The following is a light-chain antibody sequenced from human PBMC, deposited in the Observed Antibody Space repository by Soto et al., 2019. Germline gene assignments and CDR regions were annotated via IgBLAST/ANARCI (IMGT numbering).Light chain of an antibody. CDR1: SSNVGGYYY. CDR2: DVS. Sequence: QSALTQPPSVSGSPGQTVTISCTGTSSNVGGYYYVSWYQQHPGKAPKLMIYDVSKRPSGVPDRFSGSKSGNTASLTISGLQAEDEADYYCCSYAGSYSVVFGGGTKLTVL. CDR3: CSYAGSYSVV. J-gene: IGLJ2*01. V-gene: IGLV2-11*01.